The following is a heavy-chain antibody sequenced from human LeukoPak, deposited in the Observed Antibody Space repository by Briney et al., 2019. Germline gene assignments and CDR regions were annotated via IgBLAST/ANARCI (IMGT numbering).Heavy chain of an antibody. CDR2: ISGSGFST. CDR1: GFTFSSYS. V-gene: IGHV3-23*01. CDR3: AKVAGTSSWYQVDY. D-gene: IGHD6-13*01. J-gene: IGHJ4*02. Sequence: GGSLRLSCAASGFTFSSYSMSWVRQAPGKGLEWVSAISGSGFSTYYADSVKGRFTISRDISKNTLYLQMNSLRAEDTAVYYCAKVAGTSSWYQVDYWGQGTLVTVSS.